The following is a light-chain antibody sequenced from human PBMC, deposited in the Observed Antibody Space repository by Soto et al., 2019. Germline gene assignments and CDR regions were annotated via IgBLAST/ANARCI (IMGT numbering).Light chain of an antibody. CDR3: MQALQTPWT. V-gene: IGKV2-28*01. CDR2: LGS. J-gene: IGKJ1*01. CDR1: QSLLHRSGDTY. Sequence: DLVMTQSPLSLPVTPGEPASISCRSSQSLLHRSGDTYLDWYLQKPGQSPQLLIYLGSNRASGVPDRFSGSGSGTDFTLKISRVEAEDVGIYYCMQALQTPWTFGQGTKVEIK.